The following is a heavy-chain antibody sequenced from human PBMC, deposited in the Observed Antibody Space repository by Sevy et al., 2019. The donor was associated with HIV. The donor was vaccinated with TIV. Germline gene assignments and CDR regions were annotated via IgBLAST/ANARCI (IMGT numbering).Heavy chain of an antibody. D-gene: IGHD3-3*01. CDR1: GYTFTGYY. V-gene: IGHV1-2*02. CDR2: INPNSGGT. Sequence: ASVKVSCKASGYTFTGYYMHWVRQAPGQGLEWMGWINPNSGGTNYAQKFQGRVTMTRDTSISTVYMELSRLRSDDTVVYYCARDSHYDFWSGYYTSYYYYGMDVWGQGTTVTVSS. J-gene: IGHJ6*02. CDR3: ARDSHYDFWSGYYTSYYYYGMDV.